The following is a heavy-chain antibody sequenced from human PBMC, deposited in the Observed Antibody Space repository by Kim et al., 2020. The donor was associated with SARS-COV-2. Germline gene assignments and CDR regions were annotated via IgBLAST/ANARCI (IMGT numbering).Heavy chain of an antibody. CDR2: INHSGST. CDR1: GGSSSGYY. Sequence: SETLSLTCAVYGGSSSGYYWSWIRRPPGKGLEWIGEINHSGSTNYNPSLKSRVTMSIDTSKNQFSLKVTSVTAADTAVYYCASSLEGYCIKGVCYTGPFDYWGQGTLVTVSS. V-gene: IGHV4-34*01. CDR3: ASSLEGYCIKGVCYTGPFDY. D-gene: IGHD2-8*01. J-gene: IGHJ4*02.